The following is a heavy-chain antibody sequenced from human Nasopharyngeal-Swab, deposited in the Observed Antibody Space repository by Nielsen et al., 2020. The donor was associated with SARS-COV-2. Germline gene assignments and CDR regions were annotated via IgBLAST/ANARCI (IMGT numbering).Heavy chain of an antibody. Sequence: WVRQAPGQGLEWVGRVIPILATANYAQKFQDRVTITADKATNTAYVELSSLRSEDTAIYYCATIYHFHSGGFSFQYWGQGTLVTVSS. V-gene: IGHV1-69*08. CDR2: VIPILATA. D-gene: IGHD3-22*01. CDR3: ATIYHFHSGGFSFQY. J-gene: IGHJ4*02.